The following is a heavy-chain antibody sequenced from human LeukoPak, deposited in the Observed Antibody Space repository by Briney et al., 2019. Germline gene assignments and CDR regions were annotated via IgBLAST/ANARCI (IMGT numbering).Heavy chain of an antibody. CDR1: GFTFSSYA. D-gene: IGHD2-2*01. V-gene: IGHV3-23*01. CDR3: AKSVRIVVVPAATPPLDY. J-gene: IGHJ4*02. Sequence: GGSLRLSCAASGFTFSSYAMSWVRQAPGKGLEWVSAISGSGGSTYYADSVKGRFTISRDNSKNTLYLQMNSLRAEDTAVYFCAKSVRIVVVPAATPPLDYWGQGTLVTVSS. CDR2: ISGSGGST.